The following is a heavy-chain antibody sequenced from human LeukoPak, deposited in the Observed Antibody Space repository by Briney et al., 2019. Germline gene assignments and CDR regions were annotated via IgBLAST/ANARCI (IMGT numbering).Heavy chain of an antibody. D-gene: IGHD6-6*01. CDR2: SIPIFGTA. V-gene: IGHV1-69*05. Sequence: GASVKVSCKASVGTFSSYAISWVRQAPGQGLEWMGGSIPIFGTANYAQKFQGRVTITTDESTSTAYMELSSLRSEDTAVYYCARDRRSSSPQRAYYYYYMDVWGNGTTVTVSS. J-gene: IGHJ6*03. CDR3: ARDRRSSSPQRAYYYYYMDV. CDR1: VGTFSSYA.